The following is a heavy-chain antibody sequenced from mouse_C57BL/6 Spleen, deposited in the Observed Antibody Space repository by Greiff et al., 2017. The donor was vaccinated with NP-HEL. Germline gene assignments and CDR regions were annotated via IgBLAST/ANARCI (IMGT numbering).Heavy chain of an antibody. CDR2: INPNNGGT. V-gene: IGHV1-22*01. D-gene: IGHD2-3*01. Sequence: EVQLQQSGPELVKPGASVKMSCKASGYTFTDYNMHWVKQSHGKSLEWIGYINPNNGGTSYNQKFKGKATLTVNKSSSTAYMELRSLTSEDSAVYYCARKKEDDGYYDYWGQGTTLTVSS. CDR1: GYTFTDYN. CDR3: ARKKEDDGYYDY. J-gene: IGHJ2*01.